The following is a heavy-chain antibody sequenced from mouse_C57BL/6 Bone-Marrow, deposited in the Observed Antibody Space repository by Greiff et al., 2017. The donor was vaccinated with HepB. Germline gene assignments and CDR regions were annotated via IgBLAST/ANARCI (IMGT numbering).Heavy chain of an antibody. CDR1: GYTFTSYG. J-gene: IGHJ4*01. Sequence: QVQLQQSGAELSRPGASVKLSCKASGYTFTSYGISWVKQRTGQGLEWIGEIYPRSGNTYYNEKFKGKATLTADKSSSTAYMELRSLTSEDSAVYFCARWWLRGAMDYWGQGTSVTVSS. CDR3: ARWWLRGAMDY. V-gene: IGHV1-81*01. CDR2: IYPRSGNT. D-gene: IGHD2-2*01.